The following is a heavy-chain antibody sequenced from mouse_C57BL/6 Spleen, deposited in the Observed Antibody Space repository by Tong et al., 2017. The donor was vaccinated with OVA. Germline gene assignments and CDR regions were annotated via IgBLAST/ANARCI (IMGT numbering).Heavy chain of an antibody. J-gene: IGHJ1*03. D-gene: IGHD2-5*01. CDR3: ARTSDYSNRYFDV. CDR2: ISSGGSYT. CDR1: GFTFSSYG. V-gene: IGHV5-6*01. Sequence: EVQLQESGGDLVKPGGSLKLSCAASGFTFSSYGMSWVRQTPDKRLEWVATISSGGSYTYYPDSVKGRFTISRDNAKNTLYLQMSSLKSEDTAMYYCARTSDYSNRYFDVWGTGTTVTVSS.